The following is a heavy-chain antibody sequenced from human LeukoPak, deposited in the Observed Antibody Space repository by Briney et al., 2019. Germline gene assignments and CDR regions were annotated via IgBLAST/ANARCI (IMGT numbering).Heavy chain of an antibody. J-gene: IGHJ4*02. CDR3: ARVVVVPAAAGYYFDY. D-gene: IGHD2-2*01. CDR1: GFTFSSYG. V-gene: IGHV3-30*03. Sequence: GGSLRLSCAASGFTFSSYGMHWVRQAPGKGLEWVAVISYDGSNKYYADSVKGRFTISRDNSKNTLYLQMNSLRAEDTAVYYCARVVVVPAAAGYYFDYWGQGTLVTVSS. CDR2: ISYDGSNK.